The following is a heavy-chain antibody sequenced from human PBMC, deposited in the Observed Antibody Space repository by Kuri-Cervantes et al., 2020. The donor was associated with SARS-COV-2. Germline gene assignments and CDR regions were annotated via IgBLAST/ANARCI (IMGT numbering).Heavy chain of an antibody. CDR2: IYPGDSDT. CDR1: GYSFTPYW. D-gene: IGHD4-17*01. J-gene: IGHJ6*03. CDR3: ARRAYGEQVDYYYMDV. Sequence: KVSCRGSGYSFTPYWIGWVRQMPGKGLEWMGIIYPGDSDTRYSPSFQGQVTISADKSISTAFLQWSSLKASDTAIYYCARRAYGEQVDYYYMDVWGKGTTVTVSS. V-gene: IGHV5-51*01.